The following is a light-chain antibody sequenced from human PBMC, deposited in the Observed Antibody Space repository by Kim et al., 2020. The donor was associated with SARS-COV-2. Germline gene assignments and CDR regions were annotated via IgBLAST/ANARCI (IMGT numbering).Light chain of an antibody. J-gene: IGKJ1*01. CDR3: QQRSNWPPWT. Sequence: SPGESATRSGRASRSVSSYLAWYQQKPGQAPRLLIYDASNRATGIPARFSGSGSGTDFTLTISSLEPEDFAVYYCQQRSNWPPWTFGQGTKVDIK. CDR1: RSVSSY. CDR2: DAS. V-gene: IGKV3-11*01.